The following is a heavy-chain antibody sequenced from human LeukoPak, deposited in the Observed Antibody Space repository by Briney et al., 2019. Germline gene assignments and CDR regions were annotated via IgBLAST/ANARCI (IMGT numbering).Heavy chain of an antibody. Sequence: GGSLRLSCAASGFTFSSYAMSWVRQAPGKGLEWVSAISGSGGSTYYADSVKGRFTISRDNSKNTLYLQMDSLRAEDTAVYYCAKGGGQWPYNWSDPWGQGTLVTVSS. V-gene: IGHV3-23*01. CDR3: AKGGGQWPYNWSDP. CDR1: GFTFSSYA. CDR2: ISGSGGST. D-gene: IGHD6-19*01. J-gene: IGHJ5*02.